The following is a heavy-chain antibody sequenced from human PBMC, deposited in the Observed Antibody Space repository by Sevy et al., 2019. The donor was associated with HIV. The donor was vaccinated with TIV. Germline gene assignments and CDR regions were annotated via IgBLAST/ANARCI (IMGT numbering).Heavy chain of an antibody. Sequence: GGSLRLSCAASGFTFSSYSMNWVRQAPGKGLEWVSYISSSSSTIYYADSVKGRFTISRDNAKNSLYLQMNSLRDEDTAVYYCARDSTYYDFWSGGFDAYYFDYWGQRTLVTVSS. CDR3: ARDSTYYDFWSGGFDAYYFDY. J-gene: IGHJ4*02. V-gene: IGHV3-48*02. D-gene: IGHD3-3*01. CDR2: ISSSSSTI. CDR1: GFTFSSYS.